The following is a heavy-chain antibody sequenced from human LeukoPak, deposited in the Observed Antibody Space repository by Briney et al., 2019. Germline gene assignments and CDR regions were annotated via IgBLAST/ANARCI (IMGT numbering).Heavy chain of an antibody. CDR3: ARDGAVTNGRYFDY. D-gene: IGHD4-17*01. CDR1: GFTFSSYA. CDR2: ISGSGGST. J-gene: IGHJ4*02. Sequence: GGSLRLSCAASGFTFSSYAMSWVHQAPGKGLEWVSAISGSGGSTYYGDSVKGRFTISRDNAKNSLYLQMNSLRAEDTAVYYCARDGAVTNGRYFDYWGQGTLVTVSS. V-gene: IGHV3-23*01.